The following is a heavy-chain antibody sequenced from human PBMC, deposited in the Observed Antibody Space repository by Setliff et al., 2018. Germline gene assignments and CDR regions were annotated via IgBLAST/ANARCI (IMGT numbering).Heavy chain of an antibody. D-gene: IGHD3-22*01. CDR1: GFTFSSYG. J-gene: IGHJ4*02. CDR3: ARADTSGGYYFDY. CDR2: ISSSSSYI. V-gene: IGHV3-21*01. Sequence: KPGGSLRLSCAASGFTFSSYGMHWVRQAPGKGLEWVSSISSSSSYIYYADSVKGRFTISRDNTKTSVYLQMNSLRAEDTAVYYCARADTSGGYYFDYWGPGTLVTV.